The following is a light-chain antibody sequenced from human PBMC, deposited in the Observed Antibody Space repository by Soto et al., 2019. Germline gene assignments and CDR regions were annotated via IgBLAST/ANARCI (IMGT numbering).Light chain of an antibody. CDR3: QQLNSYPMT. Sequence: DIQLTQSPSFLSASVGDRVTITCRASQGISSYLAWYQQKPGKAPNLLIYAASTLQGGVPSRFSGSGSGTEFTLTISSLQPEDFAIYYCQQLNSYPMTFRQGTRLEIK. V-gene: IGKV1-9*01. J-gene: IGKJ5*01. CDR1: QGISSY. CDR2: AAS.